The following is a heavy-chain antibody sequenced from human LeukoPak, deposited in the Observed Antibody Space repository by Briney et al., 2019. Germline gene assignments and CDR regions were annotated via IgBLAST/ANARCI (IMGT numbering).Heavy chain of an antibody. J-gene: IGHJ5*02. D-gene: IGHD1-7*01. Sequence: PSETLPLTCTVSGDSIRSFYWSWIRQAPGKGLECIGFIYINGVTSYNPSLKGRATLSLDTSKNQFSLRLTSVTAADTAVYYCAKTARTFASWGPGTLVTVSS. CDR1: GDSIRSFY. CDR3: AKTARTFAS. CDR2: IYINGVT. V-gene: IGHV4-4*09.